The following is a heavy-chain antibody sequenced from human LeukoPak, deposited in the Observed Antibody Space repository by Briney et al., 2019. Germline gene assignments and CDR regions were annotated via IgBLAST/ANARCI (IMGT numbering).Heavy chain of an antibody. J-gene: IGHJ6*03. CDR1: GYTFINFG. Sequence: ASVKVSCKASGYTFINFGITWLRQAPGQGLEWIGWISTDTGDTKYAQTVQDRITLTSDTSTSTAYMEVRDLRSDDTAVYYCARVFGYYYFYMDAWGKGTTVIVSS. D-gene: IGHD3-16*01. V-gene: IGHV1-18*01. CDR3: ARVFGYYYFYMDA. CDR2: ISTDTGDT.